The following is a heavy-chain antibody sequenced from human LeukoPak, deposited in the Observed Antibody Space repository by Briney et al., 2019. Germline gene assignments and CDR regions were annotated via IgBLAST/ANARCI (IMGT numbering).Heavy chain of an antibody. V-gene: IGHV1-69*13. CDR3: AREGYDFWSGYYPRHYYMDV. Sequence: ASVKVSCKASGGTFSSYAISWVRQAPGQGLEWMGGIIPIFGTANYAQKFQGRVTITADESTSTAYMELSSLRSEDTAVYYCAREGYDFWSGYYPRHYYMDVWGKGTTVTVSS. J-gene: IGHJ6*03. CDR2: IIPIFGTA. D-gene: IGHD3-3*01. CDR1: GGTFSSYA.